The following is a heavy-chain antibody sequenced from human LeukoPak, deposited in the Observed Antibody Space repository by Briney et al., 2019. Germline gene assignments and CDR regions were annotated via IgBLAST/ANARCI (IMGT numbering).Heavy chain of an antibody. CDR2: IKQDGSEK. CDR1: GFTFSSYW. J-gene: IGHJ6*03. V-gene: IGHV3-7*01. D-gene: IGHD2-8*01. CDR3: AREMGDIVLMVYALPPYYYYYMDV. Sequence: GGSLRLSCAASGFTFSSYWMSWVRQAPGKGLEWVANIKQDGSEKYYVDSVKGRFTISRDNAKNSLYLQMNSLRAEDTAVYYCAREMGDIVLMVYALPPYYYYYMDVWGKGTTVTVSS.